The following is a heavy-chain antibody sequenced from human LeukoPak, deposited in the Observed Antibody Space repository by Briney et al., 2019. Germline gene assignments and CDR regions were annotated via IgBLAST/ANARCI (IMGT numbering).Heavy chain of an antibody. J-gene: IGHJ4*02. CDR2: ISSSSSYI. V-gene: IGHV3-21*01. D-gene: IGHD6-6*01. CDR1: GSTFSSYS. Sequence: GGSLSLSCAASGSTFSSYSMNWVRQAPGKGLEWVSSISSSSSYIYYADSVKGRFTISRDNAKNSLYLQMNSLRAEDTAVYYCARDEAAPGRADYWGQGTLVTVSS. CDR3: ARDEAAPGRADY.